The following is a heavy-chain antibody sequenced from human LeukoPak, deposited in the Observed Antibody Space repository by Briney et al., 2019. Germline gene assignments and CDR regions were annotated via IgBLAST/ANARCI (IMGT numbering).Heavy chain of an antibody. V-gene: IGHV3-23*01. J-gene: IGHJ5*02. Sequence: GGSLRLSCAASGFTFSSYGMSWVRQAPGKGLEWVSAISGSGGSTYYADSVKGRFTISRDNSKNTLYLQMNSLRAEDTAVYYCAKDHLPYCSGGSCYGSWFDPWGQGTLVTVSS. CDR1: GFTFSSYG. CDR3: AKDHLPYCSGGSCYGSWFDP. D-gene: IGHD2-15*01. CDR2: ISGSGGST.